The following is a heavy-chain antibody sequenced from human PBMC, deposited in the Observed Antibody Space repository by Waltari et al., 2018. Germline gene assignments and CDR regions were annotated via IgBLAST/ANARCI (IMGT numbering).Heavy chain of an antibody. CDR1: GFIVSTYW. CDR3: VRENIAAAGLES. D-gene: IGHD6-13*01. Sequence: VQLVESGGGVVQHGRSLRLSCVASGFIVSTYWMDWVRQAPGKGLVWVSRINSDGSSTTYADSVKGQFTISRDNAKNTLYLHMSSLRAEDTAVYYCVRENIAAAGLESWGQGTLVTVSS. V-gene: IGHV3-74*01. CDR2: INSDGSST. J-gene: IGHJ4*02.